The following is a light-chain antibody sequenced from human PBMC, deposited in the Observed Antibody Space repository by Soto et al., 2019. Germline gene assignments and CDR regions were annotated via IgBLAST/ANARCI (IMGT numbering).Light chain of an antibody. CDR1: QSIPNNN. Sequence: EIVLTQSPGTLSLSPGESATLSCRASQSIPNNNLAWYQQKPGQAPRLLFYGAFNRASGIPDRFSGSGSGTDFTLTINRVEPVDFAVYSCQQYHSSPWTFGQGTKVEMK. CDR2: GAF. CDR3: QQYHSSPWT. J-gene: IGKJ1*01. V-gene: IGKV3-20*01.